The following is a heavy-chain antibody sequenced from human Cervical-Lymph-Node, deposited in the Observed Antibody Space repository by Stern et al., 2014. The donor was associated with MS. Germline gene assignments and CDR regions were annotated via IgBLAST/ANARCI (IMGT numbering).Heavy chain of an antibody. CDR2: IKQDGSEK. Sequence: VQLVQSGGGLVQPGGSLRLSCAASGFTFSSYWMSWVRQAPGKGLEWVANIKQDGSEKYYVDSVKGRFTISRDNAKNSLYLQMNSLRAEDTAVYYCARDHDYGGNYYYYGMDVWGQGTTVTVSS. CDR3: ARDHDYGGNYYYYGMDV. CDR1: GFTFSSYW. V-gene: IGHV3-7*01. J-gene: IGHJ6*02. D-gene: IGHD4-23*01.